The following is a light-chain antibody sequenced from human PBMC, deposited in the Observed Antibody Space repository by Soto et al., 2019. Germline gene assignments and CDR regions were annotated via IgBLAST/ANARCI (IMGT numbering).Light chain of an antibody. Sequence: EIVMTQYPDTLSVSPGETVTLTCRASQSVRTNLAWYQHKPGQSPRLLIYGASNKATGFPGRISGRGSGTEFTLTISSLQSEDFAVYYCQQYSDKWPTFGQGTKVDIK. CDR3: QQYSDKWPT. V-gene: IGKV3-15*01. CDR2: GAS. J-gene: IGKJ1*01. CDR1: QSVRTN.